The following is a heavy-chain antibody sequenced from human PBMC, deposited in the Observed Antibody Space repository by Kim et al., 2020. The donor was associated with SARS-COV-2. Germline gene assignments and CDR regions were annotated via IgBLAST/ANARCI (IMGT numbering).Heavy chain of an antibody. D-gene: IGHD1-26*01. CDR3: AKRDSGSSRHFDY. CDR2: ISWNSDTI. CDR1: GFTFDDYA. V-gene: IGHV3-9*01. Sequence: GGSLRLSCAASGFTFDDYAMHWVRQAPGKGLEWVSGISWNSDTIGYAYSLKGRFTISRDNAKNSLYLQMNSLRLEDTALYYCAKRDSGSSRHFDYWGQGTLVTVSS. J-gene: IGHJ4*02.